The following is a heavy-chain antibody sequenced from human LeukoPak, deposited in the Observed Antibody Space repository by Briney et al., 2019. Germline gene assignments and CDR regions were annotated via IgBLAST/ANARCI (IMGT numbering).Heavy chain of an antibody. D-gene: IGHD4-17*01. Sequence: GGSLRLSCAASGFTFSSYEMNWVRQAPGKGLEWVSFIRYDGSNKYYADSVKGRFTISRDNSKNTLYLQMNRLRAEDTAVYYCAKDTTTVTGHAFDIWGQGTMVTVSS. CDR3: AKDTTTVTGHAFDI. J-gene: IGHJ3*02. V-gene: IGHV3-30*02. CDR2: IRYDGSNK. CDR1: GFTFSSYE.